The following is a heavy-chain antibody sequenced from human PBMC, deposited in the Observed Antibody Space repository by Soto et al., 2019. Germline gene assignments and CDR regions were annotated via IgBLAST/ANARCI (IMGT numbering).Heavy chain of an antibody. Sequence: QLLESGPGLVKPSETLSLTCTVSGGSISSTSYYWGWIRQPPGKGLEWIGSIYYTGGTYYNPSLKSRVTKAVDTSKNQFSLKLSSVTAADTAVYYCARLLLWFGGIDYWGQGTLVTVSS. CDR3: ARLLLWFGGIDY. CDR2: IYYTGGT. D-gene: IGHD3-10*01. V-gene: IGHV4-39*01. J-gene: IGHJ4*02. CDR1: GGSISSTSYY.